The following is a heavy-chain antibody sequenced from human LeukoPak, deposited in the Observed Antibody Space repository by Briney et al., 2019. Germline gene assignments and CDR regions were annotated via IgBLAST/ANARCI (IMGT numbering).Heavy chain of an antibody. CDR1: GFTLSRYW. CDR3: ARIAVAGIDY. J-gene: IGHJ4*02. CDR2: IKQDGSEK. D-gene: IGHD6-19*01. Sequence: GGSLRLSCAASGFTLSRYWMSWVRQAPGKGLQWVANIKQDGSEKYYVDSVKGRFTISRDNAQNSLYLQMHSLRVEDTAVYYCARIAVAGIDYWGQGTLVTVSS. V-gene: IGHV3-7*01.